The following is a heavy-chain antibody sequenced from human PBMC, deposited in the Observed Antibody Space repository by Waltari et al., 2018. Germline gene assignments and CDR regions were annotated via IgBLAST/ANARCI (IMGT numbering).Heavy chain of an antibody. D-gene: IGHD3-22*01. CDR3: ASLFDDSSGYSDY. CDR2: RNPNSGCT. J-gene: IGHJ4*02. V-gene: IGHV1-2*06. CDR1: GYTFTGYH. Sequence: QVQLVQSGAEVKKPGASVTVSCKASGYTFTGYHMHWVRQAPGQGLEGMGRRNPNSGCTNNAQKFQGRVTTNRDTSISIAYMELSRLRSDDTAVYYCASLFDDSSGYSDYWGQGTLVTVSS.